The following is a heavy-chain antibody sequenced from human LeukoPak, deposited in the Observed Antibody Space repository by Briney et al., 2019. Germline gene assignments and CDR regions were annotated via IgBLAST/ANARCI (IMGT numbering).Heavy chain of an antibody. CDR1: GGSFSSYY. CDR2: INHSGRI. V-gene: IGHV4-34*01. Sequence: PSETLSLTCGVHGGSFSSYYWSWIRRPPGKGLEWIGEINHSGRINHNPSLKSRVTISVDTSKNQYSLKLNSVTAADTAVYYCARVHGNYASPLDFWGQGTLVTVSS. CDR3: ARVHGNYASPLDF. J-gene: IGHJ4*02. D-gene: IGHD3-16*01.